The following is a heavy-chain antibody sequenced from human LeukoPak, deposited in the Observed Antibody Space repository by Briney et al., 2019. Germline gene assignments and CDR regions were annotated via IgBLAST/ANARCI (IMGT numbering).Heavy chain of an antibody. CDR1: GFTFSSYA. CDR2: ISGSGGST. V-gene: IGHV3-23*01. Sequence: PGGSLRLSCAASGFTFSSYAMSWVRQAPGKGLEWVSAISGSGGSTYYADSVKGRFTISRDNSKNTLYLQMNSLRAEDTAVYYCAKHLRFLRGYCSSTSCYAFDAFDIWGQGTMVTVSS. CDR3: AKHLRFLRGYCSSTSCYAFDAFDI. D-gene: IGHD2-2*01. J-gene: IGHJ3*02.